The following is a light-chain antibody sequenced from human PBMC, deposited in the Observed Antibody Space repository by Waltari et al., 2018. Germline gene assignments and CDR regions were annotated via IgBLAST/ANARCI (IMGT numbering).Light chain of an antibody. CDR2: WAS. CDR3: QQYYSSPRT. CDR1: VLYTSNKKSC. Sequence: VLYTSNKKSCLAWYQQKPVQPPKLLIYWASTRQSGVPNLFSGVSSGTDFTLTISSLQAEDVAVYYCQQYYSSPRTFGQWTKVEIK. V-gene: IGKV4-1*01. J-gene: IGKJ1*01.